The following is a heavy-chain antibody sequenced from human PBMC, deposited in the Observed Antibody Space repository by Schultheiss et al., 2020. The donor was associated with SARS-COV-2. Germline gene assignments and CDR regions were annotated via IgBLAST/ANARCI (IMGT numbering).Heavy chain of an antibody. V-gene: IGHV3-23*01. CDR1: GFTFSSYA. CDR3: TTDLMVIVY. D-gene: IGHD3-16*02. J-gene: IGHJ4*02. Sequence: GGSLRLSCAASGFTFSSYAMSWVRQAPGKGLEWVSAISGSGGSTYYADSVKGRFTISRDNSKNTLYLQMNSLKTEDTAVYYCTTDLMVIVYWGQGTLVTVSS. CDR2: ISGSGGST.